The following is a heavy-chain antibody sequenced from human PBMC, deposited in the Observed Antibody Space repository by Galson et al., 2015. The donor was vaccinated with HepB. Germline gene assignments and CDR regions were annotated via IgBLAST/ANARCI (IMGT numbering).Heavy chain of an antibody. Sequence: SVKVSCKASGYSFSSYGISWVRQAPGQGLEWMGWISAYNGNTNFAQKLQGRVTMTTDTSTSTAYMELRSLRSDDTAVYFCARGRYSSSCPDYWGQGTLVTVSS. J-gene: IGHJ4*02. CDR3: ARGRYSSSCPDY. V-gene: IGHV1-18*04. CDR2: ISAYNGNT. D-gene: IGHD6-13*01. CDR1: GYSFSSYG.